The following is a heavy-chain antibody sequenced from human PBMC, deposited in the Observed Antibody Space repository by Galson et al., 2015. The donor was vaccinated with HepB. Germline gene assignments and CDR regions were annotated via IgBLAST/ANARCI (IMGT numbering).Heavy chain of an antibody. V-gene: IGHV7-4-1*02. Sequence: SVKVSCKASGYTFNNYGINWVRQAPGQGLEWMGRINTNTGNPTYAQGFTGRFVFSLDTSVSTAYLQISSLKAEDTAFYFCARAEGSGYYYVGYWGQGTLVTVSP. D-gene: IGHD3-22*01. CDR3: ARAEGSGYYYVGY. J-gene: IGHJ4*02. CDR1: GYTFNNYG. CDR2: INTNTGNP.